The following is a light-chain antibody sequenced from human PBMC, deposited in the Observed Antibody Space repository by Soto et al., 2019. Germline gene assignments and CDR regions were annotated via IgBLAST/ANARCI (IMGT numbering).Light chain of an antibody. Sequence: EIVVTQSPPTLSSGRFDIVTLSCRASQYINTRLAWYQHRPGQAPRLLIYQTSIRAAGIPARFSASGSGTDFTLTISDVQPEDFALYYCHQRKSWPRTFGQGTKVDIK. CDR3: HQRKSWPRT. CDR2: QTS. CDR1: QYINTR. V-gene: IGKV3-11*01. J-gene: IGKJ1*01.